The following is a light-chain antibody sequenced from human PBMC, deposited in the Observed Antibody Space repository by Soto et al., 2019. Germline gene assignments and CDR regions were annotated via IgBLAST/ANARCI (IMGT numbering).Light chain of an antibody. CDR1: QSVSSY. CDR2: DAS. CDR3: QQRSNWYT. V-gene: IGKV3-11*01. J-gene: IGKJ2*01. Sequence: EIVLTQSPATLSLSPGERATLSCRASQSVSSYLAWYQQKPGQAPRLLIYDASNRATGIPARFSGSGSGTDFPLTISSLEPEDFAVYYCQQRSNWYTFGQGTKLEI.